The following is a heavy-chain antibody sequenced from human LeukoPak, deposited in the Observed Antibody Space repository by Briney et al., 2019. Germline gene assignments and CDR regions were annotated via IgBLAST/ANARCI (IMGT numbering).Heavy chain of an antibody. CDR3: AAAKLSIDY. CDR1: GGSISSGGYS. CDR2: IYHSGST. V-gene: IGHV4-30-2*01. Sequence: SETLSLTRAVSGGSISSGGYSWSWIRQPPGKGLEWIGYIYHSGSTYYNPSLKSRVTISVDRSKNQFSLKLSSVTAADTAVYYCAAAKLSIDYWGQGTLVTVSS. J-gene: IGHJ4*02. D-gene: IGHD6-25*01.